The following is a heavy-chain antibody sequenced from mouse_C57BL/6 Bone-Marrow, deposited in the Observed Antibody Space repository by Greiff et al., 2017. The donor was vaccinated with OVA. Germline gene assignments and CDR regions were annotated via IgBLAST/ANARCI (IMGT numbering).Heavy chain of an antibody. V-gene: IGHV5-17*01. J-gene: IGHJ1*03. CDR1: GFSFSDYG. CDR2: ICSGSSTV. D-gene: IGHD1-1*01. Sequence: EVKLMESGGGLVKPGGSLKLSCAASGFSFSDYGMHWVRQAPGKGLEWVAYICSGSSTVYYADIVTGRFTISRDNAKNTLFPQMNGLMSKDTAMYYGARHYYYYCGSSYWYFDDWGKGTTVTVSS. CDR3: ARHYYYYCGSSYWYFDD.